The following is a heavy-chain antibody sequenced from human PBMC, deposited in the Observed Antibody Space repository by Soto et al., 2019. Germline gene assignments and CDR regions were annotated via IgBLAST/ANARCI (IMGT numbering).Heavy chain of an antibody. CDR3: ARDRGYCSGGSCDFYYYYMDV. Sequence: SETLSLTCTVSGGSISSYYWSWIRQPPGKGLEWIGYIYYSGSTNYNPSLKSRVTISVDTSKNQFSLKLSSVTAADTAMYYCARDRGYCSGGSCDFYYYYMDVWGKGTTVTVSS. V-gene: IGHV4-59*01. D-gene: IGHD2-15*01. CDR2: IYYSGST. CDR1: GGSISSYY. J-gene: IGHJ6*03.